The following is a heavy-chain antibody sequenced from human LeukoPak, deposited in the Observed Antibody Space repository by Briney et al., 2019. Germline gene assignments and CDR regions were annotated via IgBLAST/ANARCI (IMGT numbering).Heavy chain of an antibody. J-gene: IGHJ5*02. V-gene: IGHV3-30-3*01. CDR1: GFTFSSYA. CDR2: ISYDGSNK. D-gene: IGHD2-21*01. Sequence: PGGSLRLSCAASGFTFSSYAMHWVRQAPGKGLEWVAVISYDGSNKYYADSVKGRFTISRDNSKNTLYLQMNSLRAEDTAVYYCARTARRPNAYCGGDCSRYDWFDPWGQGTLVTVSS. CDR3: ARTARRPNAYCGGDCSRYDWFDP.